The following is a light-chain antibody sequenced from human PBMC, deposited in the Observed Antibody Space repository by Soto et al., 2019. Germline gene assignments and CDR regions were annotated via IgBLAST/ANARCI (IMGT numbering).Light chain of an antibody. J-gene: IGLJ1*01. CDR2: EGS. CDR3: CSYAGSSTSPYV. V-gene: IGLV2-23*01. CDR1: SSDVGSYNL. Sequence: QSALTQPASVSGSPGQSITISCTGTSSDVGSYNLVSWYQQHTGNGPKLRIDEGSNRPSGVSNRFSGSKSGNTASQTISGLQADDEADNYCCSYAGSSTSPYVFGTGTKVTVL.